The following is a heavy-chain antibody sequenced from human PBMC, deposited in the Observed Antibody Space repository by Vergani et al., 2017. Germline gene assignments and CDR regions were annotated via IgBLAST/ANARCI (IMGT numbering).Heavy chain of an antibody. Sequence: EVQLLESGGGLVQPGGSLRLSCAASGFTFSSYAMSWVRQAPGKGLEWVSAISGSGGSTYYADSVKGRFTISRDNSKNTLYLQMNSLRAEDTAVYYCARTKETGYSGYYDFWSGYYTGIDYDYYCMDVWGQGTTVTVSS. V-gene: IGHV3-23*01. J-gene: IGHJ6*02. CDR1: GFTFSSYA. D-gene: IGHD3-3*01. CDR3: ARTKETGYSGYYDFWSGYYTGIDYDYYCMDV. CDR2: ISGSGGST.